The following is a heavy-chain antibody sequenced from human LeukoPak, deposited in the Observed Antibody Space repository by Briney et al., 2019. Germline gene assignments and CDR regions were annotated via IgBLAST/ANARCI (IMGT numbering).Heavy chain of an antibody. D-gene: IGHD3-16*01. CDR2: TCPRSGVT. V-gene: IGHV1-2*02. Sequence: ASVKVSCKPSGYTFTDYYIHWVRQAPGQGLEWIGWTCPRSGVTKYTQKFQGRVTMTRDTSISTVYMELSGLTFDDTAVYYCARDNYGTLDYWGQGTLVTVSS. CDR1: GYTFTDYY. J-gene: IGHJ4*02. CDR3: ARDNYGTLDY.